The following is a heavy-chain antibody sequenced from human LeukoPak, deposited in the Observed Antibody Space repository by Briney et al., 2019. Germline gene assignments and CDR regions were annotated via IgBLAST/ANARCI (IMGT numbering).Heavy chain of an antibody. CDR1: GCTFSNYA. CDR3: AKGSSSGWPYYFDQ. D-gene: IGHD6-19*01. CDR2: INGGGTDT. Sequence: GGSLRLCCAASGCTFSNYAMAWVRQAPGKGLDWLSAINGGGTDTYSADSVKGRFTISRDNSKNTLYLQMNSLRAEDTAVYYCAKGSSSGWPYYFDQWGQGTLVTVSS. V-gene: IGHV3-23*01. J-gene: IGHJ4*02.